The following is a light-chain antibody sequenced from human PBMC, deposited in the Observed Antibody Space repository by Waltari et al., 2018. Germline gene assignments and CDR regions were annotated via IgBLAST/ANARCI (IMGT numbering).Light chain of an antibody. V-gene: IGLV2-23*02. CDR1: YRDVGTYNL. J-gene: IGLJ3*02. CDR2: DVT. Sequence: QSALTQPASVSGSLGQSFTISCTGTYRDVGTYNLVSWYQQHPGKAPKLLIFDVTARPSGASNRFSGSKSGNTASLTISGLQAEDEADYYCCSYAGNFIWVFGGGTKLTVL. CDR3: CSYAGNFIWV.